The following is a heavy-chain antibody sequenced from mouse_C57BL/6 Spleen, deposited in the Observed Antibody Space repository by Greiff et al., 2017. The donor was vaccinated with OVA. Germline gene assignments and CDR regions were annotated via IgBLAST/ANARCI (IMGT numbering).Heavy chain of an antibody. V-gene: IGHV5-4*01. J-gene: IGHJ4*01. Sequence: EVKLVESGGGLVKPGGSLKLSCAASGFTFSSYARGGVRGIPEKRGGWVATISDGGSCTYYPDNVKARFTTSRDNAKNNLYLQMSHLKSEDTAMYYCARDLYGSSYVGAMDYWGQGTSVTVSS. CDR3: ARDLYGSSYVGAMDY. CDR1: GFTFSSYA. CDR2: ISDGGSCT. D-gene: IGHD1-1*01.